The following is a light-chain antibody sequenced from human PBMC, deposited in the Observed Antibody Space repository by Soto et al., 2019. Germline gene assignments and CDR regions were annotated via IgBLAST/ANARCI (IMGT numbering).Light chain of an antibody. CDR3: NPYSPTSSLYL. J-gene: IGLJ1*01. V-gene: IGLV2-14*01. CDR1: SSDIGYHTY. CDR2: EVS. Sequence: QSVLTQPASVSGSPGQSITVSCTGTSSDIGYHTYVSWYQQHPGKAPKLLIYEVSSRPSGVSGRFSGSKSGNAASLTISGLQAEDEADYYCNPYSPTSSLYLFXAGTKVTVL.